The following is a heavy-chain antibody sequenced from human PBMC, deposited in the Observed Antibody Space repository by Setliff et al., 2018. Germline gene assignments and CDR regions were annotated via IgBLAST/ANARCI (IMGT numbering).Heavy chain of an antibody. D-gene: IGHD3-3*01. V-gene: IGHV1-3*01. CDR2: INAGNGNT. Sequence: ASVKVSCKASGYTFTSYAMHWVRQAPGQRLEWMGWINAGNGNTKYSQKFQGRVTITRDTSASTAYMELSSLGSEDTAVYYCASRRGLEWSLGAFDIWGQGTMVTV. CDR3: ASRRGLEWSLGAFDI. J-gene: IGHJ3*02. CDR1: GYTFTSYA.